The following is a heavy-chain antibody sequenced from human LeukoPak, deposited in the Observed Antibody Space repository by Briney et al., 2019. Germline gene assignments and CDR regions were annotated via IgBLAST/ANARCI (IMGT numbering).Heavy chain of an antibody. CDR1: GFTVSSNY. CDR2: IYSGGST. CDR3: ARIRGRITMVRGYYFDY. V-gene: IGHV3-53*01. J-gene: IGHJ4*02. Sequence: GGSLRLSCAASGFTVSSNYMSWVRQAPGKGLEWVSVIYSGGSTYYADSVKGRFTISRDNSKNTLYLQMNSLRAEDTAVYYCARIRGRITMVRGYYFDYWGQGTLVTVSS. D-gene: IGHD3-10*01.